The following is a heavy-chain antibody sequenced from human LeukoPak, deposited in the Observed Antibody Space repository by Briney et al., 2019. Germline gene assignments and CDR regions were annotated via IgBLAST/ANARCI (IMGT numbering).Heavy chain of an antibody. V-gene: IGHV3-11*04. D-gene: IGHD3-3*01. J-gene: IGHJ4*02. CDR3: ARAPTIFGVVTPFDY. CDR1: GFTFSDYY. CDR2: ISSSGSTI. Sequence: GGSLRLSCAASGFTFSDYYMSWIRQAPGKGLEWVSYISSSGSTIYYADSVKGRFTISRDNAKNSLYLQMSCLRAEDTAVYYCARAPTIFGVVTPFDYWGQGTLVTVSS.